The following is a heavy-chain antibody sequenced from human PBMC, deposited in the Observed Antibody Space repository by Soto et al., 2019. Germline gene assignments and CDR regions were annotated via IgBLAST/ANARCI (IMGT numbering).Heavy chain of an antibody. Sequence: ESGGGLVQPGGSLRLSCAASGFTFSSYSMNWVRQAPGKGLEWVSYISSSSSTIYYADSVKGRFTISRDNAKNSLYLQMNSRRAEDTAVNYGGREGGSPTWSAPWGQGPLVTASP. CDR3: GREGGSPTWSAP. J-gene: IGHJ5*02. V-gene: IGHV3-48*01. D-gene: IGHD3-16*01. CDR2: ISSSSSTI. CDR1: GFTFSSYS.